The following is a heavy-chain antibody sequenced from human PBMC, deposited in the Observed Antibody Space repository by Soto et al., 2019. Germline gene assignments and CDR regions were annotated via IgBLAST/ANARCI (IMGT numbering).Heavy chain of an antibody. V-gene: IGHV5-10-1*01. CDR3: AKGARYYYDSSGYSDY. J-gene: IGHJ4*02. D-gene: IGHD3-22*01. Sequence: PGESLKISCKGSGYSFTNNWISWVRQMPGKGLEWMGRIDPRDSYTNYSPSFQGRFTISRDNSKNTLYLQMNSLRAEDTAVYYCAKGARYYYDSSGYSDYWGQGTLVTVSS. CDR2: IDPRDSYT. CDR1: GYSFTNNW.